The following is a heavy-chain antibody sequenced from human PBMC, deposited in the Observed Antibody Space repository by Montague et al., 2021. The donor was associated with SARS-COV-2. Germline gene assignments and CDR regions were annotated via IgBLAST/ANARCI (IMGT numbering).Heavy chain of an antibody. CDR3: ARWDPQALTLIGLRGKSASDY. CDR2: IKHSGTT. V-gene: IGHV4-34*01. CDR1: GGSFSGYY. D-gene: IGHD4-23*01. Sequence: SETLSLTCAVYGGSFSGYYWTWIRQSPGKGLEWIAEIKHSGTTNYNFNTSLRSRVTISVDTSKSQFSLKLSSVTAADTGVYYCARWDPQALTLIGLRGKSASDYWGQGTLVTVSS. J-gene: IGHJ4*02.